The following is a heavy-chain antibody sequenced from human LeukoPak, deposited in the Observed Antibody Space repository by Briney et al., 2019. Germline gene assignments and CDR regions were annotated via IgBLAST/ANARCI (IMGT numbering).Heavy chain of an antibody. J-gene: IGHJ4*01. CDR2: INQNGNEK. CDR3: AGGPGFLIDC. Sequence: GGSLRLSCAASGFTFSSYWMSWVRRAPGKGLEWIANINQNGNEKNYLDSMKGRLTISRDNANNLVFLQMNSLRIEDTAVYYCAGGPGFLIDCWGHGTLVTVSS. V-gene: IGHV3-7*01. CDR1: GFTFSSYW. D-gene: IGHD3-3*01.